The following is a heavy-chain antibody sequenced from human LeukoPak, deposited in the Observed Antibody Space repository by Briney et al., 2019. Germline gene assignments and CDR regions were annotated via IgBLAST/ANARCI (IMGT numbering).Heavy chain of an antibody. D-gene: IGHD2-2*01. V-gene: IGHV3-21*01. Sequence: GGSLRLSCAASGFTFSDYAMNWVRQAPGKGLEWVPSISSGGSYISYADSVKGRFTVSRDNAKDSLFLQMRSLRDEDTAVYYCARGPALYCTSSSCLDGVDWGKGTLVSVSS. J-gene: IGHJ4*02. CDR1: GFTFSDYA. CDR2: ISSGGSYI. CDR3: ARGPALYCTSSSCLDGVD.